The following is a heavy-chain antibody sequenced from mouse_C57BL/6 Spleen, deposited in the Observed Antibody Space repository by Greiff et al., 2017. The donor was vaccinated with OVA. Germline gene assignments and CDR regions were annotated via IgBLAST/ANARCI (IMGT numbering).Heavy chain of an antibody. CDR1: GYTFTSYN. CDR3: ARVLGTGTKGYFDV. CDR2: IYPGNGDT. V-gene: IGHV1-12*01. Sequence: SGAELVRPGASVKMSCKASGYTFTSYNMPWVKQTPRQGLEWIGAIYPGNGDTSYNQKFKGKATLTVDNSSSTAYMQLSSLTSEDSAVYFCARVLGTGTKGYFDVWGTGTTVTVSS. D-gene: IGHD4-1*01. J-gene: IGHJ1*03.